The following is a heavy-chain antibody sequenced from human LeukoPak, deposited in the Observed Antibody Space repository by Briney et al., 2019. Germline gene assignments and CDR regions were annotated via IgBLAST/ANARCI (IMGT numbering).Heavy chain of an antibody. D-gene: IGHD3-16*01. J-gene: IGHJ4*02. CDR3: AIVAGGDPFDY. CDR2: ISSSSSYI. Sequence: GGSLRLSCAASGFTFSSYGMNWVRQASGKGLEWVSSISSSSSYIYYADSVKGRFTVSRDNAKKSLYPQMNSLRAEDTAVYYCAIVAGGDPFDYWGQGTLVTVSS. V-gene: IGHV3-21*01. CDR1: GFTFSSYG.